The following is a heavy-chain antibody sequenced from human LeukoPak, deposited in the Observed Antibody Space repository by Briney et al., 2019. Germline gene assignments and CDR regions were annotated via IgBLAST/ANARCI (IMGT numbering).Heavy chain of an antibody. D-gene: IGHD3-9*01. CDR2: ISAYNGNT. J-gene: IGHJ6*03. Sequence: ASVKVSCTASGYTFTSYGISWVRQAPGQGLEWMGWISAYNGNTNYAQKLQGRVTMTTDTSTSTAYMELRSLRSDDTAVYYCARVLRYFDWDLNYYYYYMDGWGKGTTVTVSS. CDR1: GYTFTSYG. CDR3: ARVLRYFDWDLNYYYYYMDG. V-gene: IGHV1-18*01.